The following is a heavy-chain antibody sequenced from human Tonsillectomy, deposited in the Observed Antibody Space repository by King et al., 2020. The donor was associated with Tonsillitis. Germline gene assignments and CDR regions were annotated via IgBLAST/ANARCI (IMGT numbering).Heavy chain of an antibody. CDR1: GFTFNGYW. CDR3: AREQNYGIDV. J-gene: IGHJ6*02. CDR2: IKQDGTEK. D-gene: IGHD3-10*01. Sequence: VQLVESGGGLVQPGGSLRLSCAASGFTFNGYWMTWVRQAPGKGLEWVANIKQDGTEKYYVDSVKGRFTISRDNAKNSLYLQMNSLRAEDTAVYYCAREQNYGIDVWGQGTTVTVSS. V-gene: IGHV3-7*03.